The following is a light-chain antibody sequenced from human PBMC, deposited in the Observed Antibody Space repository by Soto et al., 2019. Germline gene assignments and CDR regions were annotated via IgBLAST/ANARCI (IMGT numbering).Light chain of an antibody. CDR2: FNN. Sequence: QSVLTQPPSASGTPGQRVTFSCSGSSSNILTNTVNWYQHLPGTAPKLLIYFNNQRPSGVPDRFSGSKSGTSASLAISGLQSEDEADYYCAAWDDSLSGFVVFGGGTKLTVL. J-gene: IGLJ2*01. V-gene: IGLV1-44*01. CDR1: SSNILTNT. CDR3: AAWDDSLSGFVV.